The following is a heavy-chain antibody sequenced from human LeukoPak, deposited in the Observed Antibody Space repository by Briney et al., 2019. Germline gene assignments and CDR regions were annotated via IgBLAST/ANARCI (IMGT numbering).Heavy chain of an antibody. CDR2: ISGSSTYI. D-gene: IGHD2-15*01. J-gene: IGHJ2*01. CDR1: GFTFSSYT. Sequence: NAGGSLRLSCAASGFTFSSYTMNWVRQAPGKGLEWVSSISGSSTYIFSADSMKGRLTISRDNAKNSLYLQIDSLRAEDTAISYCARDEVTVASSLSYWFSALWGRGNLVTVSS. V-gene: IGHV3-21*06. CDR3: ARDEVTVASSLSYWFSAL.